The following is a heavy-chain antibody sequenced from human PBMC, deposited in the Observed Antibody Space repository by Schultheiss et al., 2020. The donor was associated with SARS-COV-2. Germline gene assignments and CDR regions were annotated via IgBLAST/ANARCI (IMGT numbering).Heavy chain of an antibody. Sequence: SETLSLTCTVSGGSISSSNWWSWVRQPPGKGLEWIGEIYHSGRTNYNPSLKSRVTISVDTSKNHFSLKLSSVTAADTAVYYCARDRDSSAWYWSGLDVWGQGTTVTVSS. D-gene: IGHD6-19*01. J-gene: IGHJ6*02. CDR2: IYHSGRT. CDR1: GGSISSSNW. V-gene: IGHV4-4*02. CDR3: ARDRDSSAWYWSGLDV.